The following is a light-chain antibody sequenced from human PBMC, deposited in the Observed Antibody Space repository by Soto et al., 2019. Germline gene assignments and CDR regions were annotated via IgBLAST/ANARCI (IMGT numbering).Light chain of an antibody. CDR3: QQRSNWGIT. Sequence: EIMLTQSPCSLSLSHGERATRSCWASQSVSSSYLAWYQQKPGQAPRLVIYGASSRATGFPARFSGSGSGADFTLTISSLEPEDFAVYYCQQRSNWGITFGQGTRLEIK. V-gene: IGKV3D-20*02. CDR2: GAS. J-gene: IGKJ5*01. CDR1: QSVSSSY.